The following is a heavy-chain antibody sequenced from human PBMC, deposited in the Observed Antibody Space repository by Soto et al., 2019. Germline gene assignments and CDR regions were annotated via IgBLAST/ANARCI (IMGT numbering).Heavy chain of an antibody. CDR3: ARVQGIATRRDYYYYYGMDV. D-gene: IGHD6-13*01. Sequence: GESLKISCKGSGYSFTSYWIGWVRQMPGKGLEWMGIIYPGDSDTRYNPSLKSRVTISVDTSKNQFSLKLSSVTAADTAVYYCARVQGIATRRDYYYYYGMDVWGQGTTVTVSS. V-gene: IGHV5-51*01. J-gene: IGHJ6*02. CDR1: GYSFTSYW. CDR2: IYPGDSDT.